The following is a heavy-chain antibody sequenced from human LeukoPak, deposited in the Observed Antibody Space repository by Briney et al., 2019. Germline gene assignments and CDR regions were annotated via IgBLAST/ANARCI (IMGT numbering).Heavy chain of an antibody. J-gene: IGHJ4*02. CDR1: GGSISSNNR. CDR3: ARKRGYSGYDYDIPYYFDY. CDR2: IYHSGST. V-gene: IGHV4-4*02. Sequence: PSETLSLTCAVSGGSISSNNRWSWVRQPPGKGLEWIGEIYHSGSTNYNPSLKSRVTISVDKSKNQFSLKLSSVIAADTAVYYCARKRGYSGYDYDIPYYFDYWGQGTLVTVSS. D-gene: IGHD5-12*01.